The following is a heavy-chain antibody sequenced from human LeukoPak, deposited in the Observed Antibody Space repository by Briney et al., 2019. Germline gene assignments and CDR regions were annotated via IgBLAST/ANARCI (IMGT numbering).Heavy chain of an antibody. CDR2: SRNKANSYST. J-gene: IGHJ4*02. D-gene: IGHD2-8*02. Sequence: GGSLRLSCAASGFTLGDYYMDWVRQAPGKGLEWVARSRNKANSYSTEYAASVKGRFTISRDDSKNSVLLHMNSLETEDTAVYYCAKDDSTGRYFDYWGQGSLVTVSS. V-gene: IGHV3-72*01. CDR1: GFTLGDYY. CDR3: AKDDSTGRYFDY.